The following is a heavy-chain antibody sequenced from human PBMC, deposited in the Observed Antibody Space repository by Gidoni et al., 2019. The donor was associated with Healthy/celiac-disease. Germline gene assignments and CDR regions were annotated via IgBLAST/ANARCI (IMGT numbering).Heavy chain of an antibody. Sequence: EVQLVESGGGLIHPGGSLRLSCAASWFTVSSNYMSWVRQAPGKGLECVSVSYSGGSTYYADYVKCRFTISRDNSKNTLYLQMNSLRAEDTAVYYCARDHGRGAFDIWGQGTMVTVSS. J-gene: IGHJ3*02. CDR1: WFTVSSNY. CDR2: SYSGGST. V-gene: IGHV3-53*01. CDR3: ARDHGRGAFDI.